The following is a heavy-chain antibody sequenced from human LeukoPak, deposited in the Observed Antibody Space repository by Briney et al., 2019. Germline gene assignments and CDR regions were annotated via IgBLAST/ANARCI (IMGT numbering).Heavy chain of an antibody. V-gene: IGHV4-59*01. D-gene: IGHD6-6*01. CDR2: IYYSGST. CDR3: ARAIAARPPHTYYYYGMDV. Sequence: SETLSLTCTVSGGSISSYYWSWILQPPGKGLEWIGYIYYSGSTNYNPSLKSRVTISVDTSKNQFSLKLSSVTAADTAVYYCARAIAARPPHTYYYYGMDVWGQGTTVTVSS. CDR1: GGSISSYY. J-gene: IGHJ6*02.